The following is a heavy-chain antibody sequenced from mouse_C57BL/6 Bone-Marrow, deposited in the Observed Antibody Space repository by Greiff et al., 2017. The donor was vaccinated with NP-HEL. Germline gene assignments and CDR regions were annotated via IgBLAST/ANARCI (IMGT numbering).Heavy chain of an antibody. V-gene: IGHV14-4*01. J-gene: IGHJ1*03. Sequence: VQLQQSGAELVRPGASVKLSCTASGFNIKDDYMHWVKQRPEQGLEWIGWIDPENGDTEYASKLQGKATITADTSSNTAYLQLSSLTSEDTAVYYCTTHYYGSFYWYFDVWGTGTTVTVSS. CDR2: IDPENGDT. CDR1: GFNIKDDY. D-gene: IGHD1-1*01. CDR3: TTHYYGSFYWYFDV.